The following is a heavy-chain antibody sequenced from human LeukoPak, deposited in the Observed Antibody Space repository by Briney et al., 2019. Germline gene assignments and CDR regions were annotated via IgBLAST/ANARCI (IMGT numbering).Heavy chain of an antibody. D-gene: IGHD4-17*01. CDR2: ISSSGSTI. Sequence: GGSLRLSCVASGFTFSSYEMNWVRQAPGKGLEWVSYISSSGSTIYYADSVKGRFTISRDNAKNSLYLQMNSLRAEDTAVYYCARGGDYGSYYFDYWGQGTLVTVSS. J-gene: IGHJ4*02. CDR3: ARGGDYGSYYFDY. CDR1: GFTFSSYE. V-gene: IGHV3-48*03.